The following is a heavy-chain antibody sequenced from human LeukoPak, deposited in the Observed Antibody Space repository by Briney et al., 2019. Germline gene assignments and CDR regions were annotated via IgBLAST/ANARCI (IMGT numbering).Heavy chain of an antibody. CDR3: AKGTVATKVPPYYFDY. J-gene: IGHJ4*02. CDR2: ISGSGGST. CDR1: GFTFSSYA. Sequence: GGSLRLSCAASGFTFSSYAMSWVRQAPGKGLEWVSAISGSGGSTYYADSVKGRFTISRDNSKNTLYLQMNSLRAEDTAVYYCAKGTVATKVPPYYFDYWGQGTLVTVSS. D-gene: IGHD5-12*01. V-gene: IGHV3-23*01.